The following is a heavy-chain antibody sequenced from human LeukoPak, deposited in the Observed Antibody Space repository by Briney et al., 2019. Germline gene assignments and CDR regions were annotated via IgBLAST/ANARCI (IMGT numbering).Heavy chain of an antibody. CDR3: ARDAGYCTGGSCWYFDH. Sequence: GGSLRLSCAASGFTFSSYGMHWVRQAPGQGLEWMGWINLNSGGTNFAQRFQGRVTMTRDTSISTAYMDLSRLISDDTAVYYCARDAGYCTGGSCWYFDHWGQGTLVTVSS. D-gene: IGHD2-15*01. J-gene: IGHJ4*02. CDR1: GFTFSSYG. CDR2: INLNSGGT. V-gene: IGHV1-2*02.